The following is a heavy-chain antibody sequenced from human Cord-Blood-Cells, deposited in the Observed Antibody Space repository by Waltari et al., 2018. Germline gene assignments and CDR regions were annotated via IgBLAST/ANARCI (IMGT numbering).Heavy chain of an antibody. CDR1: GGSFSGYY. V-gene: IGHV4-34*01. Sequence: QVQLQQWGAGLLKPSETLSLTCAVYGGSFSGYYWSWIRQPPGKGLEWIGEINHSGSTNYNPSLKSRVTISVDTSKNQFSLKLSSVTAADTAVYYCARRRETDYYYYYYMDVWGKGTTVTVSS. CDR2: INHSGST. J-gene: IGHJ6*03. CDR3: ARRRETDYYYYYYMDV. D-gene: IGHD1-26*01.